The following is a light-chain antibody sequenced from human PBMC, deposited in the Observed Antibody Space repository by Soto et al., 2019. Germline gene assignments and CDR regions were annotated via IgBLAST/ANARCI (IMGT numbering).Light chain of an antibody. CDR2: GAS. CDR1: QSVHTF. CDR3: QQFGGSPIT. J-gene: IGKJ5*01. V-gene: IGKV3D-15*01. Sequence: EIVLTQSPDTLSLSPGEGASLSCRASQSVHTFLAWYQQKPGQPPRLLIYGASTRATGIPARFSGSGSGTELTLTISSLQSEDFEVYYCQQFGGSPITFGQGTRLEIK.